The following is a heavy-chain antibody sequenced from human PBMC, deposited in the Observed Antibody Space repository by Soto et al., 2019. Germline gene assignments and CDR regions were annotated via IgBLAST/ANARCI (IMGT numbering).Heavy chain of an antibody. J-gene: IGHJ4*02. CDR1: GFTFSNYV. CDR2: ISGRGGST. CDR3: AKDRMITFGGIIDQATFDY. D-gene: IGHD3-16*02. Sequence: EVQLLESGGGLVQPGGSLRLSCAASGFTFSNYVMNWVRQAPGKGPEWVSSISGRGGSTYQADSLKGRFTISRDNSKNTLYLKMNSLRAEDTAVYYCAKDRMITFGGIIDQATFDYWGQGALVTVSS. V-gene: IGHV3-23*01.